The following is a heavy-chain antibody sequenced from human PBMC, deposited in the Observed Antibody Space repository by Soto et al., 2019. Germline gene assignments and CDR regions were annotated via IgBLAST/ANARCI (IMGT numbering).Heavy chain of an antibody. CDR1: GGSISSYY. Sequence: QVQLQESGPGLVKPSETLSLTCTVSGGSISSYYWSWIRQPPGKGLEWIGYIYYSGSTNYNPSLKSRVTISVDTSKNQFSLKLSSVTAADTAVYYCAGGYCSGGSCYPGWFDPWGQGTLVTVSS. J-gene: IGHJ5*02. CDR3: AGGYCSGGSCYPGWFDP. D-gene: IGHD2-15*01. CDR2: IYYSGST. V-gene: IGHV4-59*01.